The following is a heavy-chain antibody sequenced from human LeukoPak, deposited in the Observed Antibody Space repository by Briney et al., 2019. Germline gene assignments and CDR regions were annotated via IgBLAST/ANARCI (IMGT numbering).Heavy chain of an antibody. Sequence: TRGSLRLSCAAAGFTFNHYGMDWVSQAPGEGLEWESVIWSCGNNKHYAVSGQGRFTSSRDDFDKTVYLQKSSLRADDTVVYYCARDGQRGFDYSNSLQYWGQGTPVTVST. CDR2: IWSCGNNK. CDR3: ARDGQRGFDYSNSLQY. J-gene: IGHJ4*02. V-gene: IGHV3-33*01. CDR1: GFTFNHYG. D-gene: IGHD4-11*01.